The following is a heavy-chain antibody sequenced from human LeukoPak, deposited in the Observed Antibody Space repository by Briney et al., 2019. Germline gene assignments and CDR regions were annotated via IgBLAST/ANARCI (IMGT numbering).Heavy chain of an antibody. D-gene: IGHD2-2*01. CDR1: GFIFSTYT. CDR3: ARLFRVVVPAANTHFDY. Sequence: GGSLRLSCSASGFIFSTYTMYWVRQAPGKGLEFVSVINGDGRTTYYADSVKGRFTISRDNSKNTLYLQMNSLRAEDTAVYYCARLFRVVVPAANTHFDYWGQGTLVTVSS. V-gene: IGHV3-64*04. CDR2: INGDGRTT. J-gene: IGHJ4*02.